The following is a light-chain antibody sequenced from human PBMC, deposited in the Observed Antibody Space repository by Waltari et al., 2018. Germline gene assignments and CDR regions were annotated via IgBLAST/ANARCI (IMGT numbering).Light chain of an antibody. CDR3: QQYNDYSTWT. Sequence: DLQMTQSPSTLSASVGDRVTITCQASQSISNWLAWYQQHPGKAPKVLIYGAYSLESGVPSRFSGSGSGTEFTLTISSLQPDDFATYYCQQYNDYSTWTFGQGTKVEIK. CDR2: GAY. J-gene: IGKJ1*01. CDR1: QSISNW. V-gene: IGKV1-5*03.